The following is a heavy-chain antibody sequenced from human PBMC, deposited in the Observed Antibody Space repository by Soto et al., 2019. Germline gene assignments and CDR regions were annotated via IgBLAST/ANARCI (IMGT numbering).Heavy chain of an antibody. CDR2: INAYNGNT. CDR1: GYTFTNYA. Sequence: ASVKVSCKASGYTFTNYAISWVRQAPGQGLEWMGWINAYNGNTNYAQKFQGRVTMTKDTSTTTAYMNLRGLRSDDTAVYYCARGGRYHAFDYWGQGTLVTVSS. V-gene: IGHV1-18*01. CDR3: ARGGRYHAFDY. J-gene: IGHJ4*02. D-gene: IGHD3-16*02.